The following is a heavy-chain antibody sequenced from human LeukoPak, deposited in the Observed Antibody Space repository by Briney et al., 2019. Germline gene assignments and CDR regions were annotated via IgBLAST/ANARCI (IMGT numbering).Heavy chain of an antibody. CDR2: INPSGGST. Sequence: GASVKVSCKAPGYTFTSYYMHWVRQAPGQGLEWMGIINPSGGSTSYAQKFQGRVTMTRDMSTSTVYMELSSLRSEDTAVYYCARAEHGDYADYWGQGTLVTVSS. CDR1: GYTFTSYY. J-gene: IGHJ4*02. V-gene: IGHV1-46*01. CDR3: ARAEHGDYADY. D-gene: IGHD1-14*01.